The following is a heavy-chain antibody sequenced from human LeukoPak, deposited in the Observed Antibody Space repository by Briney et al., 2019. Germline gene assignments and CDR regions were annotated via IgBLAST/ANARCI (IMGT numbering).Heavy chain of an antibody. CDR1: GGSISSGDYY. V-gene: IGHV4-30-4*08. D-gene: IGHD3-22*01. CDR2: IYYSGST. J-gene: IGHJ4*02. Sequence: PSQTLSLTXTVSGGSISSGDYYWSWIRQPPGKGLEWIGYIYYSGSTYYNPSLKSRVTISVDTSKNQFSLKLSSVTAADTAVYYCARTEVMDSSGYYYGSFDYWGQGTLVTVSS. CDR3: ARTEVMDSSGYYYGSFDY.